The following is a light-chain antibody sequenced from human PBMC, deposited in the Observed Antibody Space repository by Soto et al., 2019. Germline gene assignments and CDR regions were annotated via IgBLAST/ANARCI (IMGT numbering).Light chain of an antibody. J-gene: IGLJ1*01. CDR3: QSYATGLSVLYV. CDR1: SSNIGAGYD. Sequence: QSVLTQPPSVSGAPGQRVTICCTGSSSNIGAGYDVHWYQQLPGTAPKLLIYGNNNRPSGVPDRFSGSKSGTSASLAVTGLQAEDEADYYCQSYATGLSVLYVFGTGTKVTVL. CDR2: GNN. V-gene: IGLV1-40*01.